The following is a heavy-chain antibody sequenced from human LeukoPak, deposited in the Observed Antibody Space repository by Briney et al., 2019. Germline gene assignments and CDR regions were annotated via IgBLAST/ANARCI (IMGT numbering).Heavy chain of an antibody. Sequence: PGWSLRLSCAASVWTFSNAWMSWVCHAPATGLEWVGRIKSKTDGGTTDYAAPVKGRFTISRDDSKNTLYLQMNSLKTEDTAVYYCTTDRSYYDSSGYLLDYWGQGTLVTVSS. CDR3: TTDRSYYDSSGYLLDY. CDR2: IKSKTDGGTT. CDR1: VWTFSNAW. D-gene: IGHD3-22*01. J-gene: IGHJ4*02. V-gene: IGHV3-15*01.